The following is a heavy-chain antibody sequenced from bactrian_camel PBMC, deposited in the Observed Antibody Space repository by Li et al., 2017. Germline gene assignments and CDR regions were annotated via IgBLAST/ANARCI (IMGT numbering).Heavy chain of an antibody. CDR1: GYTYSRAC. D-gene: IGHD1*01. CDR3: AAYSLPNGIGCLGAL. V-gene: IGHV3S1*01. Sequence: HVQLVESGGGSVQAGGSLRLSCQASGYTYSRACMAWFRQAPGKEREGVAAIDGNGSASYADSVKGRFTISHDNAKNTLYLHMSSLKPEDTAVYYCAAYSLPNGIGCLGALWGQGTQVTVS. J-gene: IGHJ4*01. CDR2: IDGNGSA.